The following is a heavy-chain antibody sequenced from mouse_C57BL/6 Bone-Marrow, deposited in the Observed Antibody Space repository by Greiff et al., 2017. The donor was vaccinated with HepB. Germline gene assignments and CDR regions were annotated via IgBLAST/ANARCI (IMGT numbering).Heavy chain of an antibody. CDR3: AFYYGYLPYAMDY. V-gene: IGHV1-55*01. Sequence: QVQLQQSGAELVKPGASVKMSCKASGYTFTSYWITWVKQRPGQGLEWIGDIYPGSGSTNYNEKFKSKATLTVDTSSSTAYMQLSSLTSEDSAVYYCAFYYGYLPYAMDYWGQGTSVTVSS. CDR2: IYPGSGST. J-gene: IGHJ4*01. D-gene: IGHD2-2*01. CDR1: GYTFTSYW.